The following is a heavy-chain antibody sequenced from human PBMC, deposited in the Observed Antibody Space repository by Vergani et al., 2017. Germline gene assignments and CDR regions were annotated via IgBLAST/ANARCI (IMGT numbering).Heavy chain of an antibody. Sequence: QVQLVQSGAEVKKPGSSVKVSCKASGGTFSSYAISWVRQAPGQGLEWMGWINPNSGGTNYAQKFQGRVTMARDTSISTAYMELSRLRSDDTAVYYCAGRGGSYWGQGTLVTVSS. CDR3: AGRGGSY. CDR2: INPNSGGT. D-gene: IGHD3-16*01. CDR1: GGTFSSYA. V-gene: IGHV1-2*02. J-gene: IGHJ4*02.